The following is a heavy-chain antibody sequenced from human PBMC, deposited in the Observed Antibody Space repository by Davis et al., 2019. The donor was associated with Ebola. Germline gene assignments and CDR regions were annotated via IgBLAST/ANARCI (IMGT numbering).Heavy chain of an antibody. CDR1: GFTFSSYS. J-gene: IGHJ4*02. D-gene: IGHD6-19*01. Sequence: GESLKISCAASGFTFSSYSMNWVRQAPGKGLEWVSSISSSSSYIYYADSVKGRFTISRDNAKNSLYLQMNSLRAEDTAEYYCARGRNGGWDFDYWGQGTRVTVSS. CDR3: ARGRNGGWDFDY. V-gene: IGHV3-21*04. CDR2: ISSSSSYI.